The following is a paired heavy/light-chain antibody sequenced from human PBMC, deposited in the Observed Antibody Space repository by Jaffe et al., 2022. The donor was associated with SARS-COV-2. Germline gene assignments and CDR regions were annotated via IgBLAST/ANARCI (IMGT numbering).Light chain of an antibody. CDR3: SSFTSFNTLV. CDR2: DVT. J-gene: IGLJ1*01. Sequence: QSALTQPASVSGSPGQSITISCTGTASDIGGYEYVSWYQQHPGKVPKLIIYDVTDRSSGVSNRFSGSKSGNTAALTISGLQAEDEADYYCSSFTSFNTLVFGTGTKLTVL. V-gene: IGLV2-14*01. CDR1: ASDIGGYEY.
Heavy chain of an antibody. J-gene: IGHJ2*01. CDR2: INTNTGNP. V-gene: IGHV7-4-1*02. CDR3: TRRMGAWYFDL. D-gene: IGHD3-16*01. CDR1: GYILTNFA. Sequence: QMQLVQSGSELKKPGASVKVSCKASGYILTNFAINWVRQAPGQGLEWMGWINTNTGNPTYAQDFTGRFVFSLDTSVSTAYLQISTLKTDDTAVYFCTRRMGAWYFDLWGRGTLLTVSS.